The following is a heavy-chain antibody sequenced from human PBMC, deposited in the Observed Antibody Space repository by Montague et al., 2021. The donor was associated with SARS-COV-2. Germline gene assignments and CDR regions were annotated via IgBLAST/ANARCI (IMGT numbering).Heavy chain of an antibody. CDR1: GDSASNDRYY. Sequence: SETLSLTCTVSGDSASNDRYYWGWIRQSPGKGLEWIGTIYFLGXTXYXXXXKXRVTMSVDTSKNQLSLRLTSVTASDTAIYYCARSAMIRGVFTSWFDPWGQGTLVTVSS. J-gene: IGHJ5*02. CDR2: IYFLGXT. D-gene: IGHD3-10*01. CDR3: ARSAMIRGVFTSWFDP. V-gene: IGHV4-39*01.